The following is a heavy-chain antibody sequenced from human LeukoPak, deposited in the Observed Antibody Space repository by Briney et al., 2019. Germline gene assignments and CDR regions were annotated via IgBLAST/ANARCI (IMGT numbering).Heavy chain of an antibody. CDR1: GITFNNFA. V-gene: IGHV3-23*01. CDR3: ATLLGGVGLSNWFDP. J-gene: IGHJ5*02. CDR2: ISDSGDTT. D-gene: IGHD3-16*01. Sequence: GGSLRLSCAASGITFNNFAVTWVRQAPGKGLEWVSTISDSGDTTHYAASLKGRFTISRDNSKNTLFLQMNSLRVDDTATYYCATLLGGVGLSNWFDPWGQGTLVIVSS.